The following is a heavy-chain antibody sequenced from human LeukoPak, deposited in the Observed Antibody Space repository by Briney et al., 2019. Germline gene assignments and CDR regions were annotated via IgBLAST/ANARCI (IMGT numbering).Heavy chain of an antibody. Sequence: SVKVSCKASGGTFSSYAISWVRQAPGQGLEWMGRIIPIFGTANYAQKFEGRVTITTDESTSTAYMELSSLRSEDTAVYYCARGSLVSSSWFFDYWGQGTLVTVSS. CDR1: GGTFSSYA. CDR3: ARGSLVSSSWFFDY. D-gene: IGHD6-13*01. V-gene: IGHV1-69*05. J-gene: IGHJ4*02. CDR2: IIPIFGTA.